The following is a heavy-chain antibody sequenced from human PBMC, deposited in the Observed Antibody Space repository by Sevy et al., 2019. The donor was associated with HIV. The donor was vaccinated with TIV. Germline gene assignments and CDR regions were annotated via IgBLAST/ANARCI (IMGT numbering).Heavy chain of an antibody. Sequence: SETLSLTCAVYGGSFSGYYWSWIRQPPGKGLEGIGEINHSGRTNYNPSLKSRGNISVDTYKNQFSLQLSSVTAADTAVYYCARGGIAAAGTYDYWGQGTLVTVSS. V-gene: IGHV4-34*01. D-gene: IGHD6-13*01. CDR3: ARGGIAAAGTYDY. J-gene: IGHJ4*02. CDR2: INHSGRT. CDR1: GGSFSGYY.